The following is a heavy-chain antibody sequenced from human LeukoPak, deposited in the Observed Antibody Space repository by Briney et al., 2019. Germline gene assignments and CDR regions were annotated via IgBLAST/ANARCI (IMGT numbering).Heavy chain of an antibody. J-gene: IGHJ4*02. CDR1: GFSFSVSW. CDR3: ARGGTTFEH. V-gene: IGHV3-7*01. Sequence: GGSLRLSCAASGFSFSVSWMSWVRQAPGKGLEWVANIKYDGNEKYYVDSVKGRFTISRDNAKNSLHLQMNSLRAEDTAVYYCARGGTTFEHWGQGTLVTVSS. D-gene: IGHD1-1*01. CDR2: IKYDGNEK.